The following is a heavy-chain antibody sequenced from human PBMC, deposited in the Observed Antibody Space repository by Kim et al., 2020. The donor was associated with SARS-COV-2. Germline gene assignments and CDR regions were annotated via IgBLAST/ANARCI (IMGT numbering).Heavy chain of an antibody. Sequence: SVKGRFTISRDNSKNTLYLQMSRLRAEDTAVYYCVKTPGSMGDYYYGMDVWGQGTTVTVSS. D-gene: IGHD2-2*01. J-gene: IGHJ6*02. CDR3: VKTPGSMGDYYYGMDV. V-gene: IGHV3-64D*06.